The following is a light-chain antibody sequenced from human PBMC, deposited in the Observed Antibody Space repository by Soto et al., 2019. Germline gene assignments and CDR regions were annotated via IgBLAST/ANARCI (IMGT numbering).Light chain of an antibody. J-gene: IGKJ1*01. CDR2: EAS. CDR1: QPFGAG. Sequence: EIVLTQSPATLSSSPGERATLSARASQPFGAGLAWYQHKPGQVPRLIISEASNRAAGIPARFCGSGSGTDFTLTITSLEPEDFAFYYCHQRERWPRTFGQGTKVEIK. V-gene: IGKV3-11*01. CDR3: HQRERWPRT.